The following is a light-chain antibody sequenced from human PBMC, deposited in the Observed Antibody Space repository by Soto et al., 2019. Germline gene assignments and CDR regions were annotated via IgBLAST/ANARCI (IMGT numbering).Light chain of an antibody. CDR2: SAP. CDR1: QTINKN. J-gene: IGKJ2*01. V-gene: IGKV1-39*01. CDR3: QQSFSTPYT. Sequence: DIHLTQSPSSLSASLGDTVTITCRASQTINKNLNWYQKLPGQAPNLLIYSAPDFPSWVPSRFSGSGSGSDFTLTIAGLLPEDSGTYYCQQSFSTPYTFGQGT.